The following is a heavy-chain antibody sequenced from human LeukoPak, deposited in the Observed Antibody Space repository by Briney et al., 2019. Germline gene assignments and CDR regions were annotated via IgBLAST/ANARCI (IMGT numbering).Heavy chain of an antibody. J-gene: IGHJ6*03. CDR2: VYHTGTA. V-gene: IGHV4-38-2*02. CDR3: VRDGPYRITNMDV. CDR1: GYSINSGYY. Sequence: SETLSLTCAVSGYSINSGYYWGWIRQPPGEGLEWIGSVYHTGTAYYNPSLESRATLSLDRSKNQVSLKVSPLTAADTAVYYCVRDGPYRITNMDVWGKGTTVTVSS.